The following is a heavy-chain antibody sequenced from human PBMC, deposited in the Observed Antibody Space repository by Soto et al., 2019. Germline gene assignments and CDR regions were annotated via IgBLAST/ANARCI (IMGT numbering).Heavy chain of an antibody. CDR1: GFSLSTSGVG. V-gene: IGHV2-5*02. Sequence: QITLKESGPTLVKPPQTLTLTCTFSGFSLSTSGVGVGWIRQPPEKALQWLALIYWDDDKRYSPSLQSRLTITKDTAKSQVVLTMTNMDPVDTAKYYCLQYSDRRGGDYWGQGTLVTVSS. D-gene: IGHD5-12*01. CDR2: IYWDDDK. J-gene: IGHJ4*02. CDR3: LQYSDRRGGDY.